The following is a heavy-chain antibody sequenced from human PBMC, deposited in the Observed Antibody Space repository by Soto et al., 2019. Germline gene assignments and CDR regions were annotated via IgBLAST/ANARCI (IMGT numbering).Heavy chain of an antibody. Sequence: QVQLQESGPGLVRPSGTVSLTCAVSGVSISSDNWWSWVRQPPGKALEWIGEIHHSGSTNYNPSLKSRVPMSVVPSKDLFSLTLTSVTAADTAFYYCARDQGSHPGDWGQGTLVSVSS. D-gene: IGHD6-13*01. J-gene: IGHJ4*02. CDR2: IHHSGST. V-gene: IGHV4-4*02. CDR3: ARDQGSHPGD. CDR1: GVSISSDNW.